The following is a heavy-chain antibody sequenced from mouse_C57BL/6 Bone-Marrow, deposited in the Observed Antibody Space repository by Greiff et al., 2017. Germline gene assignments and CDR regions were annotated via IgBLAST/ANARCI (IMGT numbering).Heavy chain of an antibody. CDR1: GYSITSGYY. J-gene: IGHJ2*01. CDR2: ISYDGSN. V-gene: IGHV3-6*01. Sequence: DVKLQESGPGLVKPSQSLSLTCSVTGYSITSGYYWNWIRQFPGNQLEWMGYISYDGSNNYNPSLKNRISITRDTSKNQFFLKLNSVTTEDTATYYCARDKGYWGQGTTLTVSS. CDR3: ARDKGY.